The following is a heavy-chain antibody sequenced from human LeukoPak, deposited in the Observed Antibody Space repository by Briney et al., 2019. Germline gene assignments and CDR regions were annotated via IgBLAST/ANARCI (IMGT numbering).Heavy chain of an antibody. Sequence: GGSLRLSCAASGFTFSSYGMHWVRQAPGKGLEWVAVISYDGSNKYYADSVKGRFTISRDNSKNTLYLQMNSLRAEDTAVYYCAKVIGFVDTAMVTSDYWGQGTLVTVSS. CDR1: GFTFSSYG. CDR3: AKVIGFVDTAMVTSDY. J-gene: IGHJ4*02. CDR2: ISYDGSNK. V-gene: IGHV3-30*18. D-gene: IGHD5-18*01.